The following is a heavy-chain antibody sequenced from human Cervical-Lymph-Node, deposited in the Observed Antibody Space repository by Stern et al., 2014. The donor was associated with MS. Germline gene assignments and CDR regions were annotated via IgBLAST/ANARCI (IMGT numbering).Heavy chain of an antibody. CDR2: VDWDDEK. CDR3: AAGHGYDLDY. V-gene: IGHV2-70*01. Sequence: HVTLRESGPALVKPTQTLTLTCFFSGASLSTSGMSVHWIRQPPGKALEWLALVDWDDEKYYSTSLQTRLTISKDISKNQVVLVMTNMDPVDTAMYYCAAGHGYDLDYWGQGTLVSVSS. J-gene: IGHJ4*02. D-gene: IGHD5-12*01. CDR1: GASLSTSGMS.